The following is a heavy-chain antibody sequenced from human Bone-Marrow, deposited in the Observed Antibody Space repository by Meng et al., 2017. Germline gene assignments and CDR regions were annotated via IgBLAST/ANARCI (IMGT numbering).Heavy chain of an antibody. V-gene: IGHV7-4-1*02. CDR2: IDTKTGNP. CDR3: TRDGYLGCSRTNCFDY. D-gene: IGHD2-2*01. J-gene: IGHJ4*02. CDR1: GYTLTNYA. Sequence: ASVQVSCKASGYTLTNYAINWLRQAPGQGLEWMGWIDTKTGNPTYAQGFRGRLVFSLDTSVSTTYLEISGLKADDTAVYYCTRDGYLGCSRTNCFDYWGQGTLVTVSS.